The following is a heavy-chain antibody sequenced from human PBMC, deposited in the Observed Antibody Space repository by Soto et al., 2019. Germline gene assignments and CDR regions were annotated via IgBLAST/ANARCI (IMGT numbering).Heavy chain of an antibody. J-gene: IGHJ6*02. CDR3: AKEVYDFWSGYSRLNGMDG. CDR2: ISYDGSNK. V-gene: IGHV3-30*18. CDR1: GFTFSSYG. Sequence: PGGSLRLSCAASGFTFSSYGMHWVRQAPGKGLEWVAVISYDGSNKYYADSVKGRFTISRDNSKNTLYLQMISLRAEDTAVYYCAKEVYDFWSGYSRLNGMDGWGQGTTGTVSS. D-gene: IGHD3-3*01.